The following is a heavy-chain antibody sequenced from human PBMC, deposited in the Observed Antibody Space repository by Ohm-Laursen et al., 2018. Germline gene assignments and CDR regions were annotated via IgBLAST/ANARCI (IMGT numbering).Heavy chain of an antibody. J-gene: IGHJ3*02. V-gene: IGHV1-8*01. CDR2: MNPNSGTT. D-gene: IGHD2-15*01. CDR3: ARVKAATFDI. Sequence: ASVKVSCKASGYTFTSYDINWVRQATGQGLEWTGWMNPNSGTTGYVQKFQGRVTMTRNTSISTAYMELSSLRSEDAAVYYCARVKAATFDIWGQGTMVTVSS. CDR1: GYTFTSYD.